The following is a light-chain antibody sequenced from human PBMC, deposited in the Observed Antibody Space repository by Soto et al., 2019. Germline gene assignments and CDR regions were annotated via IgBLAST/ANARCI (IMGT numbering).Light chain of an antibody. V-gene: IGKV1-12*01. CDR2: VAS. CDR3: QEADSFPLN. Sequence: DIQLTQSPSSVSASVGDRVTITCRASQDIGTWLAWYQQKPGKAPKLLIYVASNLQSGVPSRLSGAGSGTDFNLTITSLQPEDFATYHCQEADSFPLNLGTGTKVDFE. CDR1: QDIGTW. J-gene: IGKJ3*01.